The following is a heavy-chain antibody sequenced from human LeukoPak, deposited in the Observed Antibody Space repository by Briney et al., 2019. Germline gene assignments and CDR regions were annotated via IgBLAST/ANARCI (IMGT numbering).Heavy chain of an antibody. J-gene: IGHJ4*02. CDR3: ARTIPMITFGGVIDHFGY. D-gene: IGHD3-16*02. V-gene: IGHV1-8*01. Sequence: ASVKASCKASGYTFTSYDINWVRQATGQGLEWMGWMNPNSGNTGYAQKFQGRVTMTRNTSISTAYMELSSLRSEDTAVYYCARTIPMITFGGVIDHFGYWGQGTLVTVSS. CDR2: MNPNSGNT. CDR1: GYTFTSYD.